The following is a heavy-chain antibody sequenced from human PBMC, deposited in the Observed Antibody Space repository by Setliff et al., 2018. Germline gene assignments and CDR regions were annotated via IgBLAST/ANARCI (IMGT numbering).Heavy chain of an antibody. D-gene: IGHD3-16*01. V-gene: IGHV4-59*11. CDR3: ARAGYNYDYGDY. CDR1: GGSISSHY. CDR2: IFYSGGS. Sequence: SETLSLTCTVSGGSISSHYWSWIRQPPGKGLEWIGSIFYSGGSTYSDNLSLKSRATISRDISKNQFYLTLTSVTAADTAVYYCARAGYNYDYGDYWGQGSLVTVSS. J-gene: IGHJ4*02.